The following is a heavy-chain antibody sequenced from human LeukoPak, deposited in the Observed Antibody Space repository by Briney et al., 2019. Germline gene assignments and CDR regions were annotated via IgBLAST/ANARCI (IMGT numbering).Heavy chain of an antibody. CDR3: AKLGEGGYSYDYLPYYFDY. V-gene: IGHV3-30*02. D-gene: IGHD5-18*01. CDR1: GFTFSSYG. Sequence: GGSLRLSCAASGFTFSSYGMHWVRQAPGRGLEWVAFIRYDGSNKYYADSVKGRFTISRDNSKNTLYLQMNSLRAEDTAVYYCAKLGEGGYSYDYLPYYFDYWGQGTLVTVSS. J-gene: IGHJ4*02. CDR2: IRYDGSNK.